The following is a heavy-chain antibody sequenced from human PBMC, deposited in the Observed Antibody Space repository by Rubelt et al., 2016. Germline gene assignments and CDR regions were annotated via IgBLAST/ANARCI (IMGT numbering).Heavy chain of an antibody. J-gene: IGHJ4*02. D-gene: IGHD4-17*01. Sequence: QLQLQESGPGLVKPSETLSLTCSVSGGSITSNNYHWGWLRQPPGKGLERIGEINHSGRTYYNPSLKSRVTISVDTSKNQFSLKLSSVTAADTAVYYCARGRDGDRMGCWGQGTLVTVSS. CDR3: ARGRDGDRMGC. V-gene: IGHV4-39*01. CDR2: INHSGRT. CDR1: GGSITSNNYH.